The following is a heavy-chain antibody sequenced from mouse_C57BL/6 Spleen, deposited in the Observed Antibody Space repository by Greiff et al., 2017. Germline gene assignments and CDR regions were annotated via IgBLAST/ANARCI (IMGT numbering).Heavy chain of an antibody. CDR1: GYTFTGYW. D-gene: IGHD1-1*01. CDR3: ARPHGSSHWYFDV. Sequence: QVQLQQSGAELMKPGASVKLSCKATGYTFTGYWIEWVKQRPGHGLEWIGEILPGSGSTNYNEKFKGKATFTADTSSNTAYMQLSSLTLEDAAIYSYARPHGSSHWYFDVWGTGTTVTVSS. CDR2: ILPGSGST. J-gene: IGHJ1*03. V-gene: IGHV1-9*01.